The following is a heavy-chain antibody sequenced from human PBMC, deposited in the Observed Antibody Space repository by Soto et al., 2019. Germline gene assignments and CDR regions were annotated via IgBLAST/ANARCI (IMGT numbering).Heavy chain of an antibody. CDR1: GGSFSGYY. CDR3: ARDHPAYDFWSGTGPPDTYYYYGMDV. Sequence: SETLSLTCAVFGGSFSGYYWSWIRQPPGKGLEWIGKINHSGSTNYNAALQSRVTITVDTSKNLFSLKLSSVTAADTAVYYCARDHPAYDFWSGTGPPDTYYYYGMDVWGQGTTVTVYS. D-gene: IGHD3-3*01. V-gene: IGHV4-34*01. J-gene: IGHJ6*01. CDR2: INHSGST.